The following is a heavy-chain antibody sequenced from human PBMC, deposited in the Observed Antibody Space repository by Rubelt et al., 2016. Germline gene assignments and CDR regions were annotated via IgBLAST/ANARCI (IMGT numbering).Heavy chain of an antibody. Sequence: QVQLVQSGAEVKKPGASVKVSCKVSGYTLTELSMHWVRQAPGKGLEWMGGFDPEDGETIYAQKFQGIVTMTEETSTDTAYMELSSLRSEDTAVYYCATRSLWFGEIDRYFDYWGQGTLVTVSS. CDR2: FDPEDGET. CDR1: GYTLTELS. V-gene: IGHV1-24*01. J-gene: IGHJ4*02. D-gene: IGHD3-10*01. CDR3: ATRSLWFGEIDRYFDY.